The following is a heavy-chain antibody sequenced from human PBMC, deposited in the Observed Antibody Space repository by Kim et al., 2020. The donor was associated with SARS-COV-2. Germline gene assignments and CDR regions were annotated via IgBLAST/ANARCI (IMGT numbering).Heavy chain of an antibody. CDR2: IYYSGST. CDR1: GGSISSYY. V-gene: IGHV4-59*08. Sequence: SETLSLTCTVSGGSISSYYWSWIRQPPGKGLEWIGYIYYSGSTNYNPSLKSRVTISVDTSKNQFSLKLSSVTAADTAVYYCASHIAVAGPGGYNWFDPWGQGTLVTVSS. D-gene: IGHD6-19*01. J-gene: IGHJ5*02. CDR3: ASHIAVAGPGGYNWFDP.